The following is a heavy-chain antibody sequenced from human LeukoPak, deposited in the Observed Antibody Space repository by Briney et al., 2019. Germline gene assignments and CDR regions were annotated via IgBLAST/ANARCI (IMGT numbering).Heavy chain of an antibody. V-gene: IGHV3-7*01. CDR3: ARGPTPYDIPNYFDY. Sequence: GGSLRLSCAASGFTFSSYWMSWVRQAPGKGLEWVANIKQDGSEKYYVDSVKGRFTISRDNAKNSLYLQMNSLRAEDTAVYYCARGPTPYDIPNYFDYWGQGTLVTVSS. CDR2: IKQDGSEK. J-gene: IGHJ4*02. CDR1: GFTFSSYW. D-gene: IGHD3-9*01.